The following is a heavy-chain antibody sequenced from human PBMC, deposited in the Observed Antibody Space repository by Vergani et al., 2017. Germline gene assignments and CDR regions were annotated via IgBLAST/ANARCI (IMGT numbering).Heavy chain of an antibody. D-gene: IGHD6-13*01. Sequence: VQLVESGGGVVQPGRSLRLSCTPSSFKLGDYGMHWVRQAPGRGLEWVGRSRNKARSYTTEYSASVKGRFTISRDDSRNSLYLQMNSLKTEDTAVYYCATLPLQTQQQVTSWGQGTLVTVSS. V-gene: IGHV3-72*01. CDR3: ATLPLQTQQQVTS. CDR2: SRNKARSYTT. J-gene: IGHJ5*02. CDR1: SFKLGDYG.